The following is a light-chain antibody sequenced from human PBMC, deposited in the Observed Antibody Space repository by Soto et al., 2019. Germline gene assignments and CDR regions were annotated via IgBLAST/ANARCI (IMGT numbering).Light chain of an antibody. V-gene: IGKV1-5*01. J-gene: IGKJ1*01. CDR3: QQYDKYST. CDR1: QTISVS. CDR2: DAS. Sequence: IQMTQSPPTLSASVGDTVTITCRASQTISVSLAWYRQKPGKAPNLLIYDASTLQEGVPSRFSGSGSGTEFTLTVTRRQPDDFATYFWQQYDKYSTFGHGTKV.